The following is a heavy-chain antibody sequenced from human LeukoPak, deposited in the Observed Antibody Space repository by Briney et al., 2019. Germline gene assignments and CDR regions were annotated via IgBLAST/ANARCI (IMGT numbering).Heavy chain of an antibody. D-gene: IGHD2-2*01. CDR1: GYTFTSYD. CDR3: ATSRVVVPAASAFDI. CDR2: MNPNSGNT. Sequence: GASVKVSCKASGYTFTSYDINWVRQATGQGLEWMGWMNPNSGNTGYAQKFQGRVTMTRNTSISTAYMELSSLRSEDTAVYYCATSRVVVPAASAFDIWGQGTMVTVSS. V-gene: IGHV1-8*01. J-gene: IGHJ3*02.